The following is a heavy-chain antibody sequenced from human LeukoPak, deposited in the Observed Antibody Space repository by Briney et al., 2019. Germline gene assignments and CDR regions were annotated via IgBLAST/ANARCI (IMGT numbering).Heavy chain of an antibody. Sequence: GGSLRLSCAASGFTFSSYAMSWVRQAPGKGLEWVSAISGSGGSTYYADSVKGRFTISRDNSKNTLYLQMNSLRAEDTAVYYCAKEVGSICDFWSGYYNVFDYWGQGTLVTVSS. V-gene: IGHV3-23*01. D-gene: IGHD3-3*01. J-gene: IGHJ4*02. CDR3: AKEVGSICDFWSGYYNVFDY. CDR1: GFTFSSYA. CDR2: ISGSGGST.